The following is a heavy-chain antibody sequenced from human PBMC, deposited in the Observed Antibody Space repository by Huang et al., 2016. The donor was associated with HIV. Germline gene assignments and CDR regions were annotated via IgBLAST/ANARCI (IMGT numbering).Heavy chain of an antibody. CDR2: IYWDDDK. V-gene: IGHV2-5*02. J-gene: IGHJ4*02. CDR3: AHIGDIFAAYCPEYFDD. CDR1: GFSLNTSGVG. D-gene: IGHD2-15*01. Sequence: QIILTESGPTLVKPTQTLTPACTFSGFSLNTSGVGVAWIRQPPGKALAWLSLIYWDDDKSYRPSLKSRHTISKDRSNKRLVLTMTNMDPVDTASYFCAHIGDIFAAYCPEYFDDWGRRALVTVSS.